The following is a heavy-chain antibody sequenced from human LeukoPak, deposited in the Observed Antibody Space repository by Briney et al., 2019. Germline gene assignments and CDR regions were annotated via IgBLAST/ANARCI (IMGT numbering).Heavy chain of an antibody. CDR2: IYYSGST. Sequence: PSETLSLTCTVSGGSISSSSYYWGWIRQPPGKGLEWIGSIYYSGSTYYNPSLKSRVTISVDTSKNQFSLKLSSVTAADTAVYYCARPSSDSSGYYYGGDWYFDLWGRGTLVTVSS. D-gene: IGHD3-22*01. CDR1: GGSISSSSYY. V-gene: IGHV4-39*01. CDR3: ARPSSDSSGYYYGGDWYFDL. J-gene: IGHJ2*01.